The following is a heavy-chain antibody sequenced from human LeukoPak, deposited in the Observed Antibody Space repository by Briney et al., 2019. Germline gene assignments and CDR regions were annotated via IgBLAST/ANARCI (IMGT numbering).Heavy chain of an antibody. Sequence: ASVKVSCKASGYTFTSYYMHWMRQAPGQGLEWMGIINPSGGSTSYAQKFQGRVTMTRDTSTSTVYMELSSLRSEDTAVYYCASVLSYSKDYYYGMDVWGQGTTVTVSS. D-gene: IGHD4-11*01. V-gene: IGHV1-46*01. CDR3: ASVLSYSKDYYYGMDV. J-gene: IGHJ6*02. CDR1: GYTFTSYY. CDR2: INPSGGST.